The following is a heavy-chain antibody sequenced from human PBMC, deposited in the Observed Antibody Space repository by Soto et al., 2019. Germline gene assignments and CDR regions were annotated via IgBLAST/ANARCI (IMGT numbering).Heavy chain of an antibody. CDR2: ISGSGGST. CDR1: GFTFSSYA. Sequence: GGSLRLSCAASGFTFSSYAMSWVRQAPGKGLEWVSAISGSGGSTYYADSVKGRFTISRDNSKNTLYLQMDSLRAEDTAVYYCAKDRRSLDAFDIWGQGTMVTVSS. D-gene: IGHD3-3*01. J-gene: IGHJ3*02. V-gene: IGHV3-23*01. CDR3: AKDRRSLDAFDI.